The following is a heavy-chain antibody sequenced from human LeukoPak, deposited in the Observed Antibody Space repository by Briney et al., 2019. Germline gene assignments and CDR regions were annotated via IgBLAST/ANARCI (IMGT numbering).Heavy chain of an antibody. J-gene: IGHJ4*02. CDR2: IYRSGST. CDR3: ARASPPAYYDFWSGYYPNFDY. Sequence: PSETLSLTCTVSGYSISSGYYWGWIRQPPGKGLEWIGSIYRSGSTYYNPSLKSRVTISVDTSKNQFSLKLSSVTAADTAVYYCARASPPAYYDFWSGYYPNFDYWGQGTLVTVSS. D-gene: IGHD3-3*01. V-gene: IGHV4-38-2*02. CDR1: GYSISSGYY.